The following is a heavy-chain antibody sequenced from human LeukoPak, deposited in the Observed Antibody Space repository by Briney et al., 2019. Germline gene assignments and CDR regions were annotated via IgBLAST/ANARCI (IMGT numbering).Heavy chain of an antibody. CDR2: IRSEAYGGTT. D-gene: IGHD4-17*01. CDR3: TRDYGDVEY. J-gene: IGHJ4*02. V-gene: IGHV3-49*03. Sequence: GGSLRLSCTTSGFTFGDYALSWFRQAPGKGLEWVGFIRSEAYGGTTEYAASVKGRFTISRDDSKNIAYLQMNSLKTEDTAVYFCTRDYGDVEYWGQGTLVTVSS. CDR1: GFTFGDYA.